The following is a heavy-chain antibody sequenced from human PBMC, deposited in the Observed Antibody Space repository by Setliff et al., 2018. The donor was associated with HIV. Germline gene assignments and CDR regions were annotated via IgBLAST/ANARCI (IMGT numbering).Heavy chain of an antibody. Sequence: GASVKVSCKVPGYTLSDLSIHWVRQTGKKGLEWMGGFDAEDDDVIYAQKFQGRLTVSEDTTTNSAYMELTSLEYDDTAVYFCATVSYYFDRSAYLGVFDNWGQGTLVTV. V-gene: IGHV1-24*01. CDR1: GYTLSDLS. CDR2: FDAEDDDV. J-gene: IGHJ4*02. CDR3: ATVSYYFDRSAYLGVFDN. D-gene: IGHD3-22*01.